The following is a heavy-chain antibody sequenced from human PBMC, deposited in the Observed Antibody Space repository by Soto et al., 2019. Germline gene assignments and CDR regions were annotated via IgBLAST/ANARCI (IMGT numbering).Heavy chain of an antibody. Sequence: QVQLVQSGAEVKKPGSSVKVSCKASGGTFSSYAISWVRQAPGQGLEWMGGIITIFGTAYYAQKFRGRVTITADESTSTAYMELSSLRSEDTAVYYCARSSYSNRIVATSGPLFDYWGQGTMVTVSS. CDR3: ARSSYSNRIVATSGPLFDY. J-gene: IGHJ4*02. CDR2: IITIFGTA. CDR1: GGTFSSYA. D-gene: IGHD5-12*01. V-gene: IGHV1-69*01.